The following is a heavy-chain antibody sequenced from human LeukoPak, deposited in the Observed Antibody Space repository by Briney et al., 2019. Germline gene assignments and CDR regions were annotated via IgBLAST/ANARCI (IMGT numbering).Heavy chain of an antibody. Sequence: SETLSLTCTVSGGSISSYYWSWIRQPPGKGLKWIGHIYYTGSTNYNPSLKSRVTISVDTSKNQFSLKLSSVTAADTAVYYCARVEEGYGSGRRENYFYYYMDVWGKGTTVTISS. V-gene: IGHV4-59*01. J-gene: IGHJ6*03. CDR1: GGSISSYY. D-gene: IGHD3-10*01. CDR3: ARVEEGYGSGRRENYFYYYMDV. CDR2: IYYTGST.